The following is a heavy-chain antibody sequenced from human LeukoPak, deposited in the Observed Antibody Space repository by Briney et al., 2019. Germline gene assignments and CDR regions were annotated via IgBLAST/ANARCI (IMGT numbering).Heavy chain of an antibody. CDR3: ARGGRGESDY. Sequence: GGSLRLSCAASGFTFSSYSMNWVRQAPGKGLEWVSCISSSSSSSNYIYYADSVKGRFTISRDNAKNSLYLQMNSLRAEDTAVYYCARGGRGESDYWGQGTLVTVSS. J-gene: IGHJ4*02. CDR1: GFTFSSYS. D-gene: IGHD1-26*01. V-gene: IGHV3-21*04. CDR2: ISSSSSSSNYI.